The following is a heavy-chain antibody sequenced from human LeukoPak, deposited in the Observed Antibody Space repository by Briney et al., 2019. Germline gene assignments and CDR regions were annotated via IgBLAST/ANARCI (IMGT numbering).Heavy chain of an antibody. V-gene: IGHV3-23*01. CDR2: ISGSDGST. CDR3: AKGESHPKYYFDY. CDR1: GFTFSTYA. Sequence: GGSLRLSCAASGFTFSTYAMRWVRQAPGKGLEWVSSISGSDGSTYYADSVKGRFTISRDNSKNTLYLQMNSLRAEDTAVYYCAKGESHPKYYFDYWGQGTLVTVSS. D-gene: IGHD3-10*01. J-gene: IGHJ4*02.